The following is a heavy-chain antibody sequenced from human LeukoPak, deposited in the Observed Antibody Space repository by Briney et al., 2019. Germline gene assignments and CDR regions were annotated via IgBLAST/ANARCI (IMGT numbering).Heavy chain of an antibody. J-gene: IGHJ4*02. CDR3: ARESPFDY. Sequence: GGSLRLSCAASGFTIRSNYMSWVRQAPGKGLEWVSVIYSGGSTYYADSVKGRFTISRDNSKNTLYLQMNSLRAEDTAVYYCARESPFDYWGQGTLVTVSS. V-gene: IGHV3-66*01. CDR2: IYSGGST. CDR1: GFTIRSNY.